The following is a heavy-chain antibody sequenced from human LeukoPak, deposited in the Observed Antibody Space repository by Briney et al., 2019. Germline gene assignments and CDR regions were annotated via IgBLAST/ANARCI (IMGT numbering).Heavy chain of an antibody. D-gene: IGHD4-17*01. J-gene: IGHJ5*02. CDR2: FYYSGST. CDR3: ARSTVTTSSYNWFDP. Sequence: SETLSLTCTVSGGSIRSYYWSWIRQPPGKGLEWIGYFYYSGSTNYNPSLKSRVTISVDTSKNQFSLKLSSVTAADTAVYYCARSTVTTSSYNWFDPWGQGTLVTVSS. CDR1: GGSIRSYY. V-gene: IGHV4-59*01.